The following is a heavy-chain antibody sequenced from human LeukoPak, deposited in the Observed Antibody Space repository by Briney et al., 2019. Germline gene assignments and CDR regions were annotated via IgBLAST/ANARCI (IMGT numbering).Heavy chain of an antibody. Sequence: GGSLRLSCAVSGITLSNYGMSWVRQAPGKGLEWVSAISGSGGSTYYADSVKGRFTISRDNSKNTLYLQMNSLRAEDTAVYYCAKEGIAAAGAVNYWGQGTLVTVSS. J-gene: IGHJ4*02. CDR3: AKEGIAAAGAVNY. D-gene: IGHD6-13*01. CDR2: ISGSGGST. CDR1: GITLSNYG. V-gene: IGHV3-23*01.